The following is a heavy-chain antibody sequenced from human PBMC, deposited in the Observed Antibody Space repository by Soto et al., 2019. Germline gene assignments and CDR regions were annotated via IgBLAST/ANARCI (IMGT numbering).Heavy chain of an antibody. J-gene: IGHJ6*03. V-gene: IGHV1-69*02. Sequence: QVQLVQSGAELKKPGSSVKVSCEASGGSFTSYSFTWVRQAPGQGLEWMGRIIPIQGKANYALKFQDRVTMTADRSTRTGYMELTSLRPEDIAVYFCAKSLLFVDHGYMDVWGKGTTVSVSS. CDR2: IIPIQGKA. CDR1: GGSFTSYS. D-gene: IGHD2-21*01. CDR3: AKSLLFVDHGYMDV.